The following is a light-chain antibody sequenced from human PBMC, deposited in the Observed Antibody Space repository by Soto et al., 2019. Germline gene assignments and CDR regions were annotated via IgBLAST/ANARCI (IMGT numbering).Light chain of an antibody. CDR1: QSVSSN. Sequence: EVVMTQSPATLSVSPGERATLSCRASQSVSSNLAWYQQKPGQAPRLLXYGASTRATGIPARFSGSGSGTEFTLTISSLQSEDFAVYDCQQRSNWPRWTFGLGTKVDI. CDR2: GAS. V-gene: IGKV3-15*01. CDR3: QQRSNWPRWT. J-gene: IGKJ1*01.